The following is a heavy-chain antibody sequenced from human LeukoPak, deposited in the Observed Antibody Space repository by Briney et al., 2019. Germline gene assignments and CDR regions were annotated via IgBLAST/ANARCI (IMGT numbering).Heavy chain of an antibody. V-gene: IGHV3-9*03. CDR3: AKGVQLWSSDFDI. Sequence: DPGRSLSLTCAASGFTFDYYAMHWVRQAPGKGLEWVSGISWNSSSIGYADSVKGRFTISRDNAKNSLYLQMNSLRAEDMALYYCAKGVQLWSSDFDIWGQGTVVTVSS. D-gene: IGHD5-18*01. J-gene: IGHJ3*02. CDR2: ISWNSSSI. CDR1: GFTFDYYA.